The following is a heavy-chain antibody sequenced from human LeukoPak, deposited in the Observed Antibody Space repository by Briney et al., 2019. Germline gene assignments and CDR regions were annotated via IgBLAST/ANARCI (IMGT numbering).Heavy chain of an antibody. V-gene: IGHV4-59*08. CDR2: IYYSGST. CDR3: ARGLWFGDENPPYFDY. CDR1: GDSISSYY. D-gene: IGHD3-10*01. J-gene: IGHJ4*02. Sequence: SETLSLTCTVSGDSISSYYWSWIRQPPGKGLEWIGYIYYSGSTNYNPSLKSRVTISIDTSKNQFSLKLSSVTAADTAVYYCARGLWFGDENPPYFDYWGQGTLVTVSS.